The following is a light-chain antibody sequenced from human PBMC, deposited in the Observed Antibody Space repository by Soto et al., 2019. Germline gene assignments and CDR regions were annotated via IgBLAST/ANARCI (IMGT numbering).Light chain of an antibody. CDR2: GAS. V-gene: IGKV3-20*01. Sequence: EIVLTQSPGTLSLSPGERATLSCRASQSASSVFFAWYQQKPGQPPRLLIYGASTRATGIPDRFSGSGSGTDFTLIISRLEPEDIGMYYCQQYGISPWTFGQGTKVEIK. CDR3: QQYGISPWT. J-gene: IGKJ1*01. CDR1: QSASSVF.